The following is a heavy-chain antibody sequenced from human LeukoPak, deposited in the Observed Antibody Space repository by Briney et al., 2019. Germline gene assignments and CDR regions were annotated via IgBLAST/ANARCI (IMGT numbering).Heavy chain of an antibody. D-gene: IGHD4-17*01. V-gene: IGHV3-7*01. CDR3: ARDGGDYGDYLDY. CDR2: IKQDGSEK. Sequence: PGGSLRLSCAASGLTFSSYWMSWVRQAPGKGLEWVANIKQDGSEKYYVDSVKGRFTISRDNAKNSLYLQMNSLRAEDTAVYYCARDGGDYGDYLDYWGQGTLVTVSS. CDR1: GLTFSSYW. J-gene: IGHJ4*02.